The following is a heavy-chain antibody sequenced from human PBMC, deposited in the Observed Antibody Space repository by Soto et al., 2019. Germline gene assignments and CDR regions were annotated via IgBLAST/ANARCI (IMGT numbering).Heavy chain of an antibody. Sequence: QVQLVESGGGVVQPGRSLRLSCAASGLTFSSYAMHWVRQAPGKGLEWVAVISYDGYNKYYADSVKGRFTISRDNSKNTLYLLMNSLRAEDTAAYYYAREQEALDSWGQGTLITVSS. CDR1: GLTFSSYA. CDR3: AREQEALDS. J-gene: IGHJ5*01. V-gene: IGHV3-30*03. CDR2: ISYDGYNK.